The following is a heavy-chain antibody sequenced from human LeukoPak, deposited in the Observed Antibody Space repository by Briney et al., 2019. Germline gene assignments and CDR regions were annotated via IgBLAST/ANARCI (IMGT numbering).Heavy chain of an antibody. CDR1: GYTFTGYY. Sequence: ASVKVSCKASGYTFTGYYMHWVRQAPGQGLEWMGWINPNSGGTNYAQKFQGRVTMTRDTSISTAYMELSRLSSDDAAVYYCAREWGYCSGGSCHHDYWGQGTLVTVSS. CDR2: INPNSGGT. CDR3: AREWGYCSGGSCHHDY. V-gene: IGHV1-2*02. J-gene: IGHJ4*02. D-gene: IGHD2-15*01.